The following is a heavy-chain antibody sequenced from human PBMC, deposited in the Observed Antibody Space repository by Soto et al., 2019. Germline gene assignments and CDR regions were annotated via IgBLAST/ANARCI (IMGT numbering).Heavy chain of an antibody. J-gene: IGHJ4*02. Sequence: GGSLRLSCAASGFTFSSYGINWVRQAPGKGLEWVSSISSSSSYIYYADSVKGRFTISRDNDKNSLYLQMNSLRAEDTAVYYCARMTGEPSFDYWGQGTLVTVSS. CDR1: GFTFSSYG. CDR2: ISSSSSYI. V-gene: IGHV3-21*01. D-gene: IGHD3-16*01. CDR3: ARMTGEPSFDY.